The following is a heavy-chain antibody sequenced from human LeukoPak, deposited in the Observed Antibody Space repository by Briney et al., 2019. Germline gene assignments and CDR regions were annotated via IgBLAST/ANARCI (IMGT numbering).Heavy chain of an antibody. Sequence: SVKVSRKASGGTFSSYAISWVRQAPGQGLEWMGGIFPIFGTANYAQKFQGRVTLTADKSTSTAYMELSSLRAEDTAVYFCARDYPAVAGIILAGWGQGTLVTVSS. CDR2: IFPIFGTA. V-gene: IGHV1-69*06. D-gene: IGHD6-19*01. CDR3: ARDYPAVAGIILAG. J-gene: IGHJ4*02. CDR1: GGTFSSYA.